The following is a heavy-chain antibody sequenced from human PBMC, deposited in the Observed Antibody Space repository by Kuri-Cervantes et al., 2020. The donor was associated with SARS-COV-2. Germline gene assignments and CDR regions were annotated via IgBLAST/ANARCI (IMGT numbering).Heavy chain of an antibody. V-gene: IGHV7-4-1*02. CDR1: GYTFTNYA. D-gene: IGHD2-2*01. CDR3: ARVQKPYQLRRLDMDV. CDR2: VDTSTLIA. Sequence: ASVKVSCKASGYTFTNYAMHWVRQAPGQGLEWLGWVDTSTLIATYAQGFTGRFVFSLDTSVSTAYLQISSIKAEDTAVYYCARVQKPYQLRRLDMDVWGKGTTVTVSS. J-gene: IGHJ6*03.